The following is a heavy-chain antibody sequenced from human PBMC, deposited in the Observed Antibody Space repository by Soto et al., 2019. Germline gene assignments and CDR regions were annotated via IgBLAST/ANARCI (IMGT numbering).Heavy chain of an antibody. CDR2: ISGDGGST. J-gene: IGHJ4*02. CDR1: GFTFSRYA. CDR3: AKNNYFDY. V-gene: IGHV3-23*01. Sequence: EVQLLESGGGLVQPGGSLRLSCAASGFTFSRYAMSWVRQAPGKGLEWVSGISGDGGSTYYADSVKGRFTISRDNSKNTLHLQMNTLRAEDTAVYYCAKNNYFDYWGRGTLVTVSS.